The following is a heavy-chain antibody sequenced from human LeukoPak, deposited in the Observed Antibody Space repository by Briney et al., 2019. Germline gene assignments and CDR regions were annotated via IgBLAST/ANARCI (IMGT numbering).Heavy chain of an antibody. CDR1: GGTFSSYA. D-gene: IGHD6-6*01. V-gene: IGHV1-69*05. CDR3: ARVSTSGSSSSISSRLLGWFDP. J-gene: IGHJ5*02. Sequence: SVKVSCKASGGTFSSYAISWVRQAPGQGLEWMGGIIPIFGTANYAQKFQGRVTITTDESTSTAYMELSSLRSEDTAVYYCARVSTSGSSSSISSRLLGWFDPWGQGTLVTVSS. CDR2: IIPIFGTA.